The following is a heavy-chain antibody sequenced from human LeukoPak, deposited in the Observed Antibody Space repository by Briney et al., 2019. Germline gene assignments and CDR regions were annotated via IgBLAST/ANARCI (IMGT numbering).Heavy chain of an antibody. CDR3: AKSRRAYCSGGSCFGLWDY. CDR2: INSDESST. CDR1: GFTFSTYW. J-gene: IGHJ4*02. Sequence: GGSLRLSCAASGFTFSTYWMHWVRQAPGKGLVWVSRINSDESSTTYADSVKGRFTITRDNAKNTLYLQMNSLRAEDTAVYYCAKSRRAYCSGGSCFGLWDYWGQGTLVTVSS. V-gene: IGHV3-74*01. D-gene: IGHD2-15*01.